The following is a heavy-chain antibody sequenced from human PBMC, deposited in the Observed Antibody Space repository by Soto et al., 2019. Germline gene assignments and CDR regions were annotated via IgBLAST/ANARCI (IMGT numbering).Heavy chain of an antibody. CDR3: ARTDIVVVPAATHHYYYYYIDV. CDR1: GFTFRSYS. Sequence: PGGPLRLSCAASGFTFRSYSMNWVRQAPGKGLEWVSYISSSSSTIYYADSVKGRFTISRDNAKNSLYLQMNSLRAEDTAVYYCARTDIVVVPAATHHYYYYYIDVWGKGTTVTVSS. J-gene: IGHJ6*03. D-gene: IGHD2-2*01. V-gene: IGHV3-48*01. CDR2: ISSSSSTI.